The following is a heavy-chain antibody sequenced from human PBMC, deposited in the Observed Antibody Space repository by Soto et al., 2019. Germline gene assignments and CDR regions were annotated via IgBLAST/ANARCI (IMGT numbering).Heavy chain of an antibody. CDR1: GFTFSSYA. Sequence: EVQLLESGGGLVQPGGSLRLSCAASGFTFSSYAMSWVRQAPGKGLEWVSAISGSGGSTYYADSVKGRLTISRDNSKNTLYLQMNSLRAEDTAVYYCAKGRGYSGYEFDYWGQGTLVTVSS. D-gene: IGHD5-12*01. CDR2: ISGSGGST. CDR3: AKGRGYSGYEFDY. J-gene: IGHJ4*02. V-gene: IGHV3-23*01.